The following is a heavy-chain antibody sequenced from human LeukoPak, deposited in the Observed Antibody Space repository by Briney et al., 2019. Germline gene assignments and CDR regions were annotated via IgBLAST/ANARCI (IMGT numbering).Heavy chain of an antibody. CDR3: ARDPDSSGYYSE. V-gene: IGHV4-39*07. Sequence: SETLSLTCTVSGGSISSSSYYWGWIRQPPGKGLEWIGSIYYSGSTYYNPSLKSRVTISVDTSKNQFSLKLSSVTAADTAVYYCARDPDSSGYYSEWGQGTLVTVSS. D-gene: IGHD3-22*01. J-gene: IGHJ4*02. CDR1: GGSISSSSYY. CDR2: IYYSGST.